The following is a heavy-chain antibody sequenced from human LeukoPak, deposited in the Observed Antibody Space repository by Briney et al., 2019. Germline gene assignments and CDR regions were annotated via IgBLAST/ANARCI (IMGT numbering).Heavy chain of an antibody. D-gene: IGHD3-16*01. V-gene: IGHV1-18*01. CDR1: GGTFSSYA. CDR2: ISAYNGNT. J-gene: IGHJ3*02. CDR3: ARQSYGGYGGFRRGDDAFDI. Sequence: GPSVKVSCKASGGTFSSYAISWVRQAPGQGLEWMGWISAYNGNTDYAQNLQGRVTMTTDTSTSTAYMELRSLRSDDTAVYSCARQSYGGYGGFRRGDDAFDIWGQGTMVTVSS.